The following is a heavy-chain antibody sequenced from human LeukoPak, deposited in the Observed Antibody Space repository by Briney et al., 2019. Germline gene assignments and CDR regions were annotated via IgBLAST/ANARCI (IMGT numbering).Heavy chain of an antibody. CDR2: IYYSGST. CDR3: AREEYSSTYQI. Sequence: SETLSLTCTVSDDSISSSSYYWGWIRQPPGKGLEWIGNIYYSGSTYYNPSLKSRITISVDTSKNQFSLKLSSVTAADTAVYYCAREEYSSTYQIWGQGTLVTVSS. J-gene: IGHJ4*02. V-gene: IGHV4-39*02. CDR1: DDSISSSSYY. D-gene: IGHD6-13*01.